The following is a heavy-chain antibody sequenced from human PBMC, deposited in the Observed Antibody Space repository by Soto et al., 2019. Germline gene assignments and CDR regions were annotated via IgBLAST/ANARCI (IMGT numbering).Heavy chain of an antibody. D-gene: IGHD3-3*01. CDR1: GGSFSGYY. J-gene: IGHJ5*02. V-gene: IGHV4-34*01. CDR3: ARGPPDLRVTTFGVVISGFDP. Sequence: SETLSLTCAVYGGSFSGYYWSWIRQPPGKGLEWIGEINHSGSTNYNPSLKSRVTISVDTSKNQFSLKLSSVTAADTAVYYCARGPPDLRVTTFGVVISGFDPWGQGTLVTVSS. CDR2: INHSGST.